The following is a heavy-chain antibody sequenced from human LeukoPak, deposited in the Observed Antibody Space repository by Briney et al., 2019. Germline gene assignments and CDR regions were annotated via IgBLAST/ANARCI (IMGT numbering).Heavy chain of an antibody. CDR3: ARQGVYYDYVWGSYRYRNWFDP. J-gene: IGHJ5*02. CDR2: IYYSGST. D-gene: IGHD3-16*02. Sequence: SETLSLTCTVSGGSISSYYWSWIRQPPGKGLEWIGYIYYSGSTNYNPSLKSRVTISVDTSKNQFSLKLSSVTAADTAMYYCARQGVYYDYVWGSYRYRNWFDPWGQGTLVTVSS. CDR1: GGSISSYY. V-gene: IGHV4-59*01.